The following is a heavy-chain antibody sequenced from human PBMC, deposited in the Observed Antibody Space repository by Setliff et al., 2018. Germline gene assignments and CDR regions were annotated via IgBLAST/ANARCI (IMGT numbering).Heavy chain of an antibody. CDR1: GFTFSSYW. V-gene: IGHV3-7*01. CDR3: ARTCSGSGYYAGLES. J-gene: IGHJ4*02. D-gene: IGHD2-15*01. Sequence: PGGSVRLSCAASGFTFSSYWMSWVRQAPGKGLEWVANIKQDGSEKYYVDSVKGRFTISRDNAKNSLYLQMNSLRPEDTAVYYCARTCSGSGYYAGLESWGQGTPVTVSS. CDR2: IKQDGSEK.